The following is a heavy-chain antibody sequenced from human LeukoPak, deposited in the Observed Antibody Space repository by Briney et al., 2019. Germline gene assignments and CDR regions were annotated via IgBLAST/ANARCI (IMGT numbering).Heavy chain of an antibody. D-gene: IGHD3-22*01. V-gene: IGHV1-2*02. CDR2: INPNSGGT. CDR3: ARATIADSSTYYIDY. CDR1: GYTFSDYY. J-gene: IGHJ4*02. Sequence: ASAKVSCKGSGYTFSDYYMHWVRQAPGQGLEWMGWINPNSGGTNYAQKFPGRVTITRDMSISTAYMEVSRLTSDDTAVYYCARATIADSSTYYIDYWGLGTLVTVSS.